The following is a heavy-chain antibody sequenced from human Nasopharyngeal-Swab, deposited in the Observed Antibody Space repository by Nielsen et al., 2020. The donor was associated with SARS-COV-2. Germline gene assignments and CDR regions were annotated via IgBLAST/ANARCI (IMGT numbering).Heavy chain of an antibody. D-gene: IGHD4-17*01. CDR2: ISSSGNYT. V-gene: IGHV3-11*06. CDR3: ARDKRLRGDYVFDY. J-gene: IGHJ4*02. Sequence: CVDLGHWLEWVSYISSSGNYTNYADSVKGRFTISRDNAKNSLYLQMNSLRAEDTAVYYCARDKRLRGDYVFDYWGQGTLVTVSS.